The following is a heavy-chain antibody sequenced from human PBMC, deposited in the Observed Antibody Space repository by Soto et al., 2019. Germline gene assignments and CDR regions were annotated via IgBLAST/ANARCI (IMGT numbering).Heavy chain of an antibody. CDR1: GFTFDDYA. CDR3: AKDFSAAVTYEPYYFDY. Sequence: GGSLRLSCAASGFTFDDYAMHWVRQAPGKGLEWVSGISWNSGSIGYADSVKGRFTISRGNAKNSLYLQMNSLRAEDTALYYCAKDFSAAVTYEPYYFDYWGQGTLVTVSS. V-gene: IGHV3-9*01. D-gene: IGHD6-13*01. J-gene: IGHJ4*02. CDR2: ISWNSGSI.